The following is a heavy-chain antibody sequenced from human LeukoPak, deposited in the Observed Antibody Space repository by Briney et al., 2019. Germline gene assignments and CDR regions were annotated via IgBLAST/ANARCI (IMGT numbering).Heavy chain of an antibody. D-gene: IGHD5-18*01. CDR3: AREPTAMIL. Sequence: SDTLSLTCAVSGYSLSSSNWWGWIRPPPGKGQEWIGYIYYSGSTYYNPSLKSRVTMSVDASKNQFSLKLSSVTAEDTAVYYCAREPTAMILWGQGTLVTVSS. J-gene: IGHJ4*02. CDR1: GYSLSSSNW. V-gene: IGHV4-28*03. CDR2: IYYSGST.